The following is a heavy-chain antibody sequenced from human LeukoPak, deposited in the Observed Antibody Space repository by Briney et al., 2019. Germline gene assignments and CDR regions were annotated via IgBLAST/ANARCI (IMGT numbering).Heavy chain of an antibody. CDR1: GGSISSSSYY. V-gene: IGHV4-39*01. D-gene: IGHD1-26*01. J-gene: IGHJ4*02. CDR3: ASFKVGATNAFDY. CDR2: IYYSGST. Sequence: SETLSLTCTVSGGSISSSSYYWGWIRQPPGKGLEWIGSIYYSGSTYYNPSLKSRVTISVDTSKNQFSLKLNSVPAADTAVYYCASFKVGATNAFDYRGQGTLVTVSS.